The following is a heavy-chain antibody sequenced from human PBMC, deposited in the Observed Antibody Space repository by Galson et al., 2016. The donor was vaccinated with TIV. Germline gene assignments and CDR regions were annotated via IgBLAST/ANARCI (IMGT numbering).Heavy chain of an antibody. D-gene: IGHD2-21*01. CDR1: GYTFRIYA. V-gene: IGHV1-3*01. J-gene: IGHJ4*02. CDR2: INAGNDNT. CDR3: ARPPYCGGDCFKYDS. Sequence: SVKVSCKASGYTFRIYAMHWVRQAPGQRLEWMGCINAGNDNTTYSQKFQGRVTITRDTPANTAYMELSSLRSEDTAVYYCARPPYCGGDCFKYDSWGQGTLVTVSS.